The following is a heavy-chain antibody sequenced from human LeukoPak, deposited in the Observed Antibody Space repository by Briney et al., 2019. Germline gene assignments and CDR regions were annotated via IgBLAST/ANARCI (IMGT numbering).Heavy chain of an antibody. D-gene: IGHD3-10*01. J-gene: IGHJ4*02. CDR2: IYYSGST. CDR1: GGSISSSSYY. CDR3: AIPGGFMGSHHRDY. Sequence: SETLSLTCTVSGGSISSSSYYWGWIRQPPGKGLEWIGSIYYSGSTYYNPSLKSRVTISVDTSKNQFSLKLSSVTAADTAVYYCAIPGGFMGSHHRDYWGQGTLVTVSS. V-gene: IGHV4-39*07.